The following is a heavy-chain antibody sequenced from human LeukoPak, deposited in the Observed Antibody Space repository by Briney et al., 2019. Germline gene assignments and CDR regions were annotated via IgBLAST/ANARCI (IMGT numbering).Heavy chain of an antibody. J-gene: IGHJ3*02. V-gene: IGHV3-72*01. CDR3: ARVRYCSSTTCRGAFDI. D-gene: IGHD2-2*01. Sequence: GGSLRLSCVASGFTFSDHYMDWVRQAPGKGLEWVGRTRNKANSYTTEYAASVKGRFTISRADSENSLYLQMNSLKTEDTAVYYCARVRYCSSTTCRGAFDIWGQGTMVTVSS. CDR1: GFTFSDHY. CDR2: TRNKANSYTT.